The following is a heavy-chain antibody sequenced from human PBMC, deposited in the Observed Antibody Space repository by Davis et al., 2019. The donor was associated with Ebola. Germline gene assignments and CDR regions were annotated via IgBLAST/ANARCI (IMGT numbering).Heavy chain of an antibody. D-gene: IGHD2-21*01. CDR3: TNAGEAIFDY. Sequence: SETLSLTCTVSAGSISTNSYYWGWIRQPPGKGLEWIGSIYYTGSAYYNPSLRSRVTMSVATSRNQFSLKLRSVTATDTAVYYCTNAGEAIFDYWGRGTLVTVSS. CDR2: IYYTGSA. V-gene: IGHV4-39*01. J-gene: IGHJ4*02. CDR1: AGSISTNSYY.